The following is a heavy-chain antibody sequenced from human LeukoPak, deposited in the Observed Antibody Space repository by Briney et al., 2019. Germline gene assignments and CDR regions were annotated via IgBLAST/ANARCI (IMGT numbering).Heavy chain of an antibody. CDR1: GFIFSSYA. D-gene: IGHD6-6*01. V-gene: IGHV3-23*01. J-gene: IGHJ4*02. Sequence: PGGSLRLSCAASGFIFSSYAMSWVRQAPGKGLEWVSSISGGGDTTYTADSVKGRFTISRDNSKNTVSLHMDSLRVEDTAVYYCAGISYSGTWPVGYWGQGTLVTV. CDR2: ISGGGDTT. CDR3: AGISYSGTWPVGY.